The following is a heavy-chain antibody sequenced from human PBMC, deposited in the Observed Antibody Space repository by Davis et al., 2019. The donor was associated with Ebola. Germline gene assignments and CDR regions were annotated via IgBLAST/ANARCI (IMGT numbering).Heavy chain of an antibody. V-gene: IGHV3-21*01. CDR2: ISSDSDYI. Sequence: GGSLRLSCAASGFTFSTYSMSWVRQAPGKGLEWVSSISSDSDYIYYADSVKGRFTISRDNSKNKLHLQMNSLRAEDTAVYYWARNREVRGVRDWFDPWGQGTLVTVSS. CDR1: GFTFSTYS. CDR3: ARNREVRGVRDWFDP. J-gene: IGHJ5*02. D-gene: IGHD3-10*01.